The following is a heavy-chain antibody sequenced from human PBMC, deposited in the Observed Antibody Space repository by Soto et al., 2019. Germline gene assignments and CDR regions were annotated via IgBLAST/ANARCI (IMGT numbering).Heavy chain of an antibody. CDR3: ARGGGSYYYYGMDV. CDR1: GGSISRYY. D-gene: IGHD1-26*01. CDR2: IYYSGST. J-gene: IGHJ6*02. Sequence: QVQLQESGPGLVKPSETLSLTCTVSGGSISRYYWSWIRQPPGQGLEWIGYIYYSGSTTYNPSLKSRVTISVDTSKNQFSLKLSSVTAADTAVYYCARGGGSYYYYGMDVWGQGTTVTVSS. V-gene: IGHV4-59*01.